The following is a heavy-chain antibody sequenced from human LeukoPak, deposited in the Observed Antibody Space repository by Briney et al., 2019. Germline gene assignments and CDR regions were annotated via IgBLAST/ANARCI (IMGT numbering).Heavy chain of an antibody. J-gene: IGHJ4*02. Sequence: GESLKISCKGSGYSFTSHWIGWVRQMPGKGLEWMGIIYPGDSDTRYSPSFQGQVTISADKSISTAYLQWSSLKASDTAMYYCARAVGWYYDSSGTLHFDYWGQGNLVTVSS. CDR1: GYSFTSHW. D-gene: IGHD3-22*01. CDR3: ARAVGWYYDSSGTLHFDY. CDR2: IYPGDSDT. V-gene: IGHV5-51*01.